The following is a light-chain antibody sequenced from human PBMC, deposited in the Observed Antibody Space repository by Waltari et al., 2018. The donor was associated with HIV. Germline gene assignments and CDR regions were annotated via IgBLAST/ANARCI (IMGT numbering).Light chain of an antibody. CDR1: NVGTKK. Sequence: SYVLTQPPSVSVAPGQTARITCGGKNVGTKKKHGYQQRPGQAPVLVVSDDSDRPSDIPERFSGSNSANTATLSISRVEAGDEADYYCQVWDYNSDRWVFGGGTKLTVL. V-gene: IGLV3-21*02. CDR2: DDS. CDR3: QVWDYNSDRWV. J-gene: IGLJ3*02.